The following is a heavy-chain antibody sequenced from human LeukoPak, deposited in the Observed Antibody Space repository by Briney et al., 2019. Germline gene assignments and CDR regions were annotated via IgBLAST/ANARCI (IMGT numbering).Heavy chain of an antibody. CDR2: INIGGTNT. J-gene: IGHJ5*02. CDR3: ATDGAGFDT. V-gene: IGHV3-11*01. Sequence: GGSLRLSCAASGFTFNDYYMSWIRQAPGKGLECLSYINIGGTNTHYADSVKGRFTISRDNAKKSLYLEMNNLRAEDTAVYYCATDGAGFDTWGQGVLVTVSS. CDR1: GFTFNDYY.